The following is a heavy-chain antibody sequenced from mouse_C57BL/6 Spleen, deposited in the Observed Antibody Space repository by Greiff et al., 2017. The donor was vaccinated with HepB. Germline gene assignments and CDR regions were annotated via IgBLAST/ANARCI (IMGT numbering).Heavy chain of an antibody. V-gene: IGHV1-64*01. CDR2: IHPNSGST. D-gene: IGHD3-2*02. CDR3: AREPRQLRLRDAMEY. Sequence: QVQLQQPGAELVKPGASVKLSCKASGYTFTSYWMHWVKQRPGQGLEWIGMIHPNSGSTNYNEKFQSKATLTVDKSSSTAYMQLSSLTSEDSAGYYCAREPRQLRLRDAMEYWGKGTSVTVST. J-gene: IGHJ4*01. CDR1: GYTFTSYW.